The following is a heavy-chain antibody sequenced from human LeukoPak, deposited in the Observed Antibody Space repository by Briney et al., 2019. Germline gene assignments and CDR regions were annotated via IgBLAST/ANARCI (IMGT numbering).Heavy chain of an antibody. V-gene: IGHV4-34*01. CDR1: RGSLRGYY. CDR2: INHSGST. D-gene: IGHD2-15*01. CDR3: ATGVVVAVALGY. J-gene: IGHJ4*02. Sequence: SETLSLTRAVYRGSLRGYYWSWIRQPPGKGLKWSGEINHSGSTNYNPSLTSRVTISVDTSKNQFSLKLSSVTAAGTAVYYCATGVVVAVALGYWGQGTLVTVSS.